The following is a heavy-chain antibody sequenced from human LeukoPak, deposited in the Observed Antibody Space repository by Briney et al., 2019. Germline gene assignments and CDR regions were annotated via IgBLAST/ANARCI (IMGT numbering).Heavy chain of an antibody. D-gene: IGHD6-13*01. J-gene: IGHJ4*02. V-gene: IGHV1-69*04. Sequence: GASVKVSCKASGGTFSSYAISWVRQAPGQGLEWMGRIIPILGIANYAQKFQGRVTITADKSTSTAYMELSSLRSEDTAVYYCARELTIGYSSSWYFDYWGQGTLVTVSS. CDR1: GGTFSSYA. CDR3: ARELTIGYSSSWYFDY. CDR2: IIPILGIA.